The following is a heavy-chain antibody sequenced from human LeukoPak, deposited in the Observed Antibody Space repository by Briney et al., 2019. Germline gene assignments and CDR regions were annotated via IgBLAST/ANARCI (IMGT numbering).Heavy chain of an antibody. CDR1: GGTFSSYA. CDR2: ISGGSGST. V-gene: IGHV3-23*01. Sequence: ASVTVSCTASGGTFSSYAISWVRQAPGKGLAWVSTISGGSGSTYCADSVKGRFTISRDNSKNTLNLQMNSLRDEDTAVYYCAKHRFESGGYHSTDWGQGTLVTVSS. D-gene: IGHD3-22*01. CDR3: AKHRFESGGYHSTD. J-gene: IGHJ4*02.